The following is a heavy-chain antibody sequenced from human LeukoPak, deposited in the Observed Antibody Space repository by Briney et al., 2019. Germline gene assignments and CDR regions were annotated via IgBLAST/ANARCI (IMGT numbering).Heavy chain of an antibody. CDR3: ARARRYCSGGSCVNWFDP. J-gene: IGHJ5*02. D-gene: IGHD2-15*01. CDR2: IYSSGST. CDR1: GVSISSGSNY. Sequence: SETLSLTCSVSGVSISSGSNYWGWIRQPPGKTLEWIGSIYSSGSTYYNSSLKSRVIISVDTSKNQFSLKLSSVTAADTAVYYCARARRYCSGGSCVNWFDPWGQGTLVTVSS. V-gene: IGHV4-39*07.